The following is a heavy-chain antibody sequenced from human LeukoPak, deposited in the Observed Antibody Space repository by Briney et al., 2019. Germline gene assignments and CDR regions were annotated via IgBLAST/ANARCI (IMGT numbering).Heavy chain of an antibody. Sequence: GESLKISCKGSGYRFISYWIDWVRQMPGKGLEWMGIIYPGDSDTRYSPSFQGQVTISADKSISTAYLQWSSLKASDTAMYYCARGGYYDTNWFDPWGQGTLVTVSS. CDR1: GYRFISYW. D-gene: IGHD3-22*01. V-gene: IGHV5-51*01. J-gene: IGHJ5*02. CDR3: ARGGYYDTNWFDP. CDR2: IYPGDSDT.